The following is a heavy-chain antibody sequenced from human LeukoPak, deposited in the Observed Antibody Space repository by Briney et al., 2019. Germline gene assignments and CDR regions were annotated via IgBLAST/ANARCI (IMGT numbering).Heavy chain of an antibody. CDR1: GFTFSSYS. CDR2: ISSSSSYI. J-gene: IGHJ4*02. D-gene: IGHD5-18*01. Sequence: GGSLRLSCAASGFTFSSYSMNWVRQAPGKGLEWVSSISSSSSYIYYADSVKGRFTISRDNAMNSLYLQMNSLRAEDTAVYYCARDFSTRIQLLGYWGQGTLVTVSS. CDR3: ARDFSTRIQLLGY. V-gene: IGHV3-21*01.